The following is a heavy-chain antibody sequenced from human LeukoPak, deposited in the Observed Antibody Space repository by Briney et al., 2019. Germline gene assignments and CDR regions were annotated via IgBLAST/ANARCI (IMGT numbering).Heavy chain of an antibody. J-gene: IGHJ4*02. Sequence: ASVKVSCKASGYTFTGHYIQWVRQAPGQGLEWMGWINPKSGGTNYAQKFQGRVTMTRDTSISTAYMELSRLRSDDTAVYYCARDNRPSYCSSTSCYGEDYWGQGTLVTVSS. D-gene: IGHD2-2*01. V-gene: IGHV1-2*02. CDR1: GYTFTGHY. CDR2: INPKSGGT. CDR3: ARDNRPSYCSSTSCYGEDY.